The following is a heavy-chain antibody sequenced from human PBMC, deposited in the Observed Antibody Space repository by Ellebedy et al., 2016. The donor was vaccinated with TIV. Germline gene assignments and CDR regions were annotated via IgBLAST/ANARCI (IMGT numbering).Heavy chain of an antibody. V-gene: IGHV4-39*07. CDR2: FYYSGST. D-gene: IGHD3-10*01. CDR3: ARDRNMLRGVVAY. Sequence: MPSETLSLTCTVSGGSISSSNYYWGWLRQPPGKGLEWIGSFYYSGSTFYNPSLKSRVTISVDTSKTQFSLKLNSVTAADTAVYYCARDRNMLRGVVAYWGQGTLVTVSS. CDR1: GGSISSSNYY. J-gene: IGHJ4*02.